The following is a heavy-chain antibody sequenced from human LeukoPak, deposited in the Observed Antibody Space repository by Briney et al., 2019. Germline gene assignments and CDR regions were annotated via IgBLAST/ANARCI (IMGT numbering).Heavy chain of an antibody. J-gene: IGHJ4*02. Sequence: GASVKVSCKASGYTFTSYAMHWVRQAPGQRLEWMGWINAGNGNTNYAQKLQGRVTMTTDTSTSTAYMELRSLRSDDTAVYYCARVPPGWWGQGTLVTVSS. V-gene: IGHV1-3*01. CDR2: INAGNGNT. CDR1: GYTFTSYA. D-gene: IGHD3-9*01. CDR3: ARVPPGW.